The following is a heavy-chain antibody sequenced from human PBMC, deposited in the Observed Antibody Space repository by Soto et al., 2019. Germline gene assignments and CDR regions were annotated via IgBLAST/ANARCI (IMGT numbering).Heavy chain of an antibody. Sequence: SETLSLTCTVSGGSISSSSYYWGWIRQPPGKGLEWIGSIFYSGSTHYNPSLKSRVTISVDTSKNQFSLKLSSVTAADTAVYYCARVFSDSSSFFDPWGQGTLVTVSS. CDR3: ARVFSDSSSFFDP. CDR2: IFYSGST. V-gene: IGHV4-39*07. J-gene: IGHJ5*02. CDR1: GGSISSSSYY. D-gene: IGHD6-13*01.